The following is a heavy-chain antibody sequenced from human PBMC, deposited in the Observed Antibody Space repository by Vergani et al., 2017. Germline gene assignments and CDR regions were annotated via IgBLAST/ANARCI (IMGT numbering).Heavy chain of an antibody. D-gene: IGHD4-17*01. V-gene: IGHV1-69*01. CDR3: ARGGSPSFDYGDYEPSRHKHYFDD. CDR2: IIPIFGTA. J-gene: IGHJ4*02. Sequence: QVQLVQSGAEVKKPGSSVKVSCKASGGTFSSYAISWVRQAPGQGLEWMGGIIPIFGTANYAQKFQGRVTITADESTSTAYMELSSLRSEDTAVYYCARGGSPSFDYGDYEPSRHKHYFDDWGQGTLVTVSS. CDR1: GGTFSSYA.